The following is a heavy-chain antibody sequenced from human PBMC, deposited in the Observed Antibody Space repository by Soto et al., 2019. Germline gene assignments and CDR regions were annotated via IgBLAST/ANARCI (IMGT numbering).Heavy chain of an antibody. CDR1: GYSFTSYW. CDR3: AILSSYSTEPVDY. J-gene: IGHJ4*02. Sequence: GESLKISCQGSGYSFTSYWIGWVRQMPGKGLEWMGIIYPGDSDTRYSPSFQGQVTISADKSISTAYLQWSSLKASDTAMYYCAILSSYSTEPVDYWGQGTLVTVSS. D-gene: IGHD1-26*01. V-gene: IGHV5-51*01. CDR2: IYPGDSDT.